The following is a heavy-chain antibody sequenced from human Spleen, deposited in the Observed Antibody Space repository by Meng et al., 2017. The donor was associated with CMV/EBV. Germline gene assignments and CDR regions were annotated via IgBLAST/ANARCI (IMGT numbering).Heavy chain of an antibody. Sequence: GYSFTSYGSIWVRQATGQGLGWMGWISAYNGNTNYVQKFQGRVAMTTDTYTSKAYMELRSLRSDDTAVYYCVRGSPLTGDVLTGYYYWGQGTLVTVSS. D-gene: IGHD3-9*01. CDR3: VRGSPLTGDVLTGYYY. V-gene: IGHV1-18*01. CDR2: ISAYNGNT. J-gene: IGHJ4*02. CDR1: GYSFTSYG.